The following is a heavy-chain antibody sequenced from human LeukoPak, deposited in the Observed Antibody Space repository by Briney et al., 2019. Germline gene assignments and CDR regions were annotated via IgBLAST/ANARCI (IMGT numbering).Heavy chain of an antibody. CDR1: GFTFSSYW. Sequence: GGSLRLSCAASGFTFSSYWMSWVRQAPGKGLEWVANIKQDGSEKYYVDSVKGRFTISRDNAKNSLYLQMNSLRAEDTAVYYCARKIPLTGYHNNYYYYMDVWGKGTTVTVSS. CDR3: ARKIPLTGYHNNYYYYMDV. V-gene: IGHV3-7*01. J-gene: IGHJ6*03. D-gene: IGHD3-9*01. CDR2: IKQDGSEK.